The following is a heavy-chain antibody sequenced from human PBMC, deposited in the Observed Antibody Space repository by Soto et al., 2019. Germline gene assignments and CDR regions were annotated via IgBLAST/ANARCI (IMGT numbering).Heavy chain of an antibody. Sequence: GASVKVSCKASGFTFTSSAVQWVRQARGQRLEWIGWIVVGSGNTNYAQKFQERVTITRDMSTSTAYMELSSLRSEDTAVYYCAADMEHYYDSSSYYHWGQGTLVTVSS. V-gene: IGHV1-58*01. CDR2: IVVGSGNT. CDR3: AADMEHYYDSSSYYH. CDR1: GFTFTSSA. J-gene: IGHJ4*02. D-gene: IGHD3-22*01.